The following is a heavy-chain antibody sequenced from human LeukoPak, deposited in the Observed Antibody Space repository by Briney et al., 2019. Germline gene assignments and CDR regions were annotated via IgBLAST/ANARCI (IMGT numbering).Heavy chain of an antibody. CDR1: GGSISSSTYY. V-gene: IGHV4-39*07. D-gene: IGHD1-1*01. CDR2: IYYSGTT. CDR3: ARDVLERRLGMDV. Sequence: SETLSLTCSVSGGSISSSTYYWGWIRQPPGKGLEWIGSIYYSGTTYYNPSLESRVTISVDTSKNQFSLKLSSVTAADTAVYYCARDVLERRLGMDVWGQGTTVTVSS. J-gene: IGHJ6*02.